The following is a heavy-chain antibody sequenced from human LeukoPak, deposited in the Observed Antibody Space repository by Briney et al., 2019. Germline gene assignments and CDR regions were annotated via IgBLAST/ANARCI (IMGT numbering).Heavy chain of an antibody. D-gene: IGHD3-3*01. Sequence: PGGSLRLSCAASGFTFSGYWMGWVRQAPGKGLEWVANIKQDGSERYYVDSVKGRFTISRDNSKNTLYLQMNSLRAEDTAVYYCAKTRSGYSALLDYWGQGTLVTVSS. J-gene: IGHJ4*02. CDR1: GFTFSGYW. V-gene: IGHV3-7*03. CDR2: IKQDGSER. CDR3: AKTRSGYSALLDY.